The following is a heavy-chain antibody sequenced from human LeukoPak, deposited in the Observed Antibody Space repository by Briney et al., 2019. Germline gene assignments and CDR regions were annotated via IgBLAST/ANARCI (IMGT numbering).Heavy chain of an antibody. Sequence: ASVKVSCKASGGTFSSYATSWVRQAPGQGLEWMGGIIPIFGTANYAQKFQGRVTITTDESTSTAYMELSSLRSEDTAVYYCARANIVVVPAGSNWFDPWGQGTLVTVSS. V-gene: IGHV1-69*05. CDR1: GGTFSSYA. D-gene: IGHD2-2*01. CDR3: ARANIVVVPAGSNWFDP. CDR2: IIPIFGTA. J-gene: IGHJ5*02.